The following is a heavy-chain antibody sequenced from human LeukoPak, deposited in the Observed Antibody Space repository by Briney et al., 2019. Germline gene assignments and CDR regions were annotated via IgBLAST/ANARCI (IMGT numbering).Heavy chain of an antibody. CDR2: ISGSGATI. Sequence: GGSLRLSCAASGFTLSTYGMSWVRQAPGKGLEWVSGISGSGATIYYGDSVKGRFTVSRDNSRSTLFLQMNSLRAEDTAVYYCGMDPPGSTITMAAFDYPGQGTLVTVSS. V-gene: IGHV3-23*01. J-gene: IGHJ4*02. CDR3: GMDPPGSTITMAAFDY. D-gene: IGHD3-10*01. CDR1: GFTLSTYG.